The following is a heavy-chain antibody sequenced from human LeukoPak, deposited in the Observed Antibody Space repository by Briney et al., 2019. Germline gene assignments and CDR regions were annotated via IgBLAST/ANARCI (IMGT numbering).Heavy chain of an antibody. CDR2: INPNSGGT. V-gene: IGHV1-2*02. D-gene: IGHD1-20*01. J-gene: IGHJ4*02. CDR3: ARDPVTGTTNFDY. Sequence: ASVKVSCKASGYTFTGYYMHWVRQAPGQGLGWMGWINPNSGGTNYAQKFQGRVTMTRDTSISTAYMELSRLRSDDTAVYYCARDPVTGTTNFDYWGQGTLVTVSS. CDR1: GYTFTGYY.